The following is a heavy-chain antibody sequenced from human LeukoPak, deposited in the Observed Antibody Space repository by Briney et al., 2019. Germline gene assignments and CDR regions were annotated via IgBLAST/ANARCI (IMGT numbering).Heavy chain of an antibody. J-gene: IGHJ3*02. Sequence: GASVKVSCKASGYTFTSYGISWVRQAPGQGLEWMGWISAYNGNTNYAQKLQGRVTMTTDTSTSTAYMELRSLRSDETAVYYCASDIIAFGPGYYDSSGYYDAFDIWGQGTMVTVSS. D-gene: IGHD3-22*01. CDR3: ASDIIAFGPGYYDSSGYYDAFDI. CDR2: ISAYNGNT. V-gene: IGHV1-18*01. CDR1: GYTFTSYG.